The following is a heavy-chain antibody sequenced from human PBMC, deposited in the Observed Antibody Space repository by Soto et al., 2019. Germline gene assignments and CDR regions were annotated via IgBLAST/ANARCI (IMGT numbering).Heavy chain of an antibody. CDR1: GGSISDGYY. V-gene: IGHV4-31*03. J-gene: IGHJ5*02. Sequence: TSETLSLTCTVSGGSISDGYYWSWIRQHPGKGLEWIGSISCSGSTSYNPSLKSRLTISVDRSKSQFSLNLSSVTAADTAVYYCARRDRSGYSYWLDTWGQGTLVTVSS. D-gene: IGHD3-22*01. CDR2: ISCSGST. CDR3: ARRDRSGYSYWLDT.